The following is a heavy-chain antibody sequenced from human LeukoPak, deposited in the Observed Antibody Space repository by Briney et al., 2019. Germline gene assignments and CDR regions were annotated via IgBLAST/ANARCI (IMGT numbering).Heavy chain of an antibody. V-gene: IGHV4-4*07. Sequence: SETLSLTCTVSGDSINNYYWTWIRQPAGKGLEWIGRIYTSGSTNYNPSLKSRVTMSVDTSKNQFSLKLSSVTAADTAVYYCARDSPSLSMVRYYYYGMDVWGQGTTVTVSS. CDR2: IYTSGST. CDR1: GDSINNYY. J-gene: IGHJ6*02. CDR3: ARDSPSLSMVRYYYYGMDV. D-gene: IGHD3-10*01.